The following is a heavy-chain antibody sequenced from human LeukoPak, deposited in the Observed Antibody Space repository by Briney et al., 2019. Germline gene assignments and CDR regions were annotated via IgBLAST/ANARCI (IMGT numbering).Heavy chain of an antibody. V-gene: IGHV3-23*01. Sequence: PGGTLRLSCAASGFTFSSYGMSWVRQAPGKGLEWVPAISGSGGSTYYADSVKGRFTISRDNSKNTLYLQMNSLRAEDTAVYYCAKDQRTVTAFDYWGQGTLVTVSS. J-gene: IGHJ4*02. D-gene: IGHD4-17*01. CDR1: GFTFSSYG. CDR3: AKDQRTVTAFDY. CDR2: ISGSGGST.